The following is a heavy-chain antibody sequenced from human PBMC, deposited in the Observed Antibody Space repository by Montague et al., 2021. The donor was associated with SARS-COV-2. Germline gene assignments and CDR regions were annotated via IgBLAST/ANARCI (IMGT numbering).Heavy chain of an antibody. D-gene: IGHD6-19*01. CDR2: IHHSGST. CDR1: GGSFSGYY. V-gene: IGHV4-34*01. CDR3: ARGPVAATGYYYGMDV. J-gene: IGHJ6*02. Sequence: SETLSLTCAVYGGSFSGYYWTWIRQPPGKGLEWIGEIHHSGSTSYNPSLKSRVTISVDTSKNQLSLKLSSVTAADTAVYYCARGPVAATGYYYGMDVWGQGTTSTVSS.